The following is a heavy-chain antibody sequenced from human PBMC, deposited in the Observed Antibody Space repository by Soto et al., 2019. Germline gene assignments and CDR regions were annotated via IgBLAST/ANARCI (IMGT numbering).Heavy chain of an antibody. Sequence: QLHLQESGPGLVKPSETLSLSCTVSGDSISSSSSYYWGWIRQPPGKGLEWIANMYYSGSTYYNPSLKNRVTRSLEMSKNQVSLKLSSVTAADTAVYYCARIKIVGILTYYMDVWGKGTTVTVSS. CDR3: ARIKIVGILTYYMDV. V-gene: IGHV4-39*01. CDR2: MYYSGST. CDR1: GDSISSSSSYY. D-gene: IGHD3-3*01. J-gene: IGHJ6*03.